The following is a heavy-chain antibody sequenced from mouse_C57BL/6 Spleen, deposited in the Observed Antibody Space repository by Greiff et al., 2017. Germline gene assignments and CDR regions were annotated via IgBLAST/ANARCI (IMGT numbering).Heavy chain of an antibody. CDR1: GFTFSSYG. CDR2: ISSGGSYT. Sequence: EVKLVESGGDLVKPGGSLKLSCAASGFTFSSYGMSWVRQTPDKRLEWVATISSGGSYTYYPDSVKGRFTISRDNAKNTLYLQMSSLKSEDTAMYYCARHETAQESLAMDYWGQGTSVTVSS. D-gene: IGHD3-2*02. CDR3: ARHETAQESLAMDY. J-gene: IGHJ4*01. V-gene: IGHV5-6*02.